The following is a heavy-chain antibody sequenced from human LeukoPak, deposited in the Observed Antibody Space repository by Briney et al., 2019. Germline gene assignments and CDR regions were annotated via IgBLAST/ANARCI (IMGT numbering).Heavy chain of an antibody. Sequence: PGGSLRLSCAASGFTFSSYGMHWVRQAPGKGLEWVAFIRYDGSNKYYADSVKGRFTISRDNSKNTLYLQMNSLRAEDTAVYYCAKDQYCSSTSCYTFDYWGQGTLVTVSS. CDR2: IRYDGSNK. V-gene: IGHV3-30*02. J-gene: IGHJ4*02. D-gene: IGHD2-2*02. CDR3: AKDQYCSSTSCYTFDY. CDR1: GFTFSSYG.